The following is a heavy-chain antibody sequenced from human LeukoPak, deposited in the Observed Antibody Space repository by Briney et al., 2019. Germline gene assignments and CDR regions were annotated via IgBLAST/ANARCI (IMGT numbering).Heavy chain of an antibody. CDR2: INPNSGGT. J-gene: IGHJ4*02. V-gene: IGHV1-2*02. D-gene: IGHD3-22*01. CDR1: GYNLNGYY. Sequence: ASVKVSCKASGYNLNGYYIHWVRQAPGQGLEWMGWINPNSGGTNYAQKFQGRVTMTRDTSISTAYMELSRLRSDDTAVYYCARDRHYYDSSGYYGYDYWGQGTLVTVSS. CDR3: ARDRHYYDSSGYYGYDY.